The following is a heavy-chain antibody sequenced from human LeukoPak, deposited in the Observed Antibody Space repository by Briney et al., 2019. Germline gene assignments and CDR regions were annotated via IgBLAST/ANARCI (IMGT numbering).Heavy chain of an antibody. Sequence: PGTSLRLSCAGSGFSFRSFAIHWVRQAPGKGLEWVAVIWYDGSKRYHADSVEGRFTISRDNTKDTAYLQMSSLTVEDTAVYYCAKEAGRDLGTWGQGTLVTVSS. CDR2: IWYDGSKR. J-gene: IGHJ4*02. D-gene: IGHD2-21*01. CDR3: AKEAGRDLGT. CDR1: GFSFRSFA. V-gene: IGHV3-33*06.